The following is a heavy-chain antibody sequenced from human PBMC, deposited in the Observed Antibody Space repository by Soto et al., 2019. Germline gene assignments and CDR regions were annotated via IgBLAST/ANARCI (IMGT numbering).Heavy chain of an antibody. CDR1: GGSISSYY. D-gene: IGHD1-7*01. V-gene: IGHV4-59*01. J-gene: IGHJ6*02. CDR2: IYYSGST. CDR3: AREGLCTNYVYYYGMDV. Sequence: KTSETLSLTCTVSGGSISSYYWSWIRQPPGKGLEWIGYIYYSGSTNYNPSLKSRVTISVDTSKNQFSLKLSSVTAADTAVYYCAREGLCTNYVYYYGMDVWGQGTTVTVSS.